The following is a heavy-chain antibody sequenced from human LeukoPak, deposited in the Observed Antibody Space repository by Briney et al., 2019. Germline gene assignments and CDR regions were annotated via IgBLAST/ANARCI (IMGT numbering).Heavy chain of an antibody. Sequence: GASVKVSCKASGYTFTSYGISWVRQAPGQELEWMGWISAYNGNTNYAQKLQGRVTMTTDTSTSTAYMELRSLRSDDTAVDYCARDEIRYGSGSYCLATDYWGQGTLVTVSS. J-gene: IGHJ4*02. CDR2: ISAYNGNT. CDR3: ARDEIRYGSGSYCLATDY. CDR1: GYTFTSYG. V-gene: IGHV1-18*01. D-gene: IGHD3-10*01.